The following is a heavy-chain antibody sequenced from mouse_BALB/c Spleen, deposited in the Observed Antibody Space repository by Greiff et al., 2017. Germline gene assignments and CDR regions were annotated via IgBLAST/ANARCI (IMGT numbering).Heavy chain of an antibody. CDR2: ISYSGST. J-gene: IGHJ1*01. D-gene: IGHD1-2*01. Sequence: EVQLQESGPGLVKPSQSLSLTCTVTGYSITSDYAWNWIRQFPGNKLEWMGYISYSGSTSYNPSLKSRISITRDTSKNQFFLQLNSVTTEDTATYYCAIHYYGPWYFDVWGAGTTVTVSS. CDR3: AIHYYGPWYFDV. V-gene: IGHV3-2*02. CDR1: GYSITSDYA.